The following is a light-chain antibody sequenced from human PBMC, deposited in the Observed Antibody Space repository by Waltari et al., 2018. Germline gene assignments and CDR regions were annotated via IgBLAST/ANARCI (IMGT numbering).Light chain of an antibody. V-gene: IGLV2-11*01. J-gene: IGLJ2*01. CDR3: SSYTGSNTVL. Sequence: QAALTQPRSVSGSPGQSVTISCTGTSSDIGGYNYVSWYQQHPGTAPKLMIYEVSKRPSGCSDRFSGSKSGNTASLTISGLQAEDEADYYCSSYTGSNTVLFGGGTRLTVL. CDR1: SSDIGGYNY. CDR2: EVS.